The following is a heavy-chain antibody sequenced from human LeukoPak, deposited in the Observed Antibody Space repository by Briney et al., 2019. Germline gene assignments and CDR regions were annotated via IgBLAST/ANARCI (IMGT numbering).Heavy chain of an antibody. CDR1: GFTFSRYW. V-gene: IGHV3-7*05. D-gene: IGHD4-17*01. CDR3: AREVYGDNHFDY. CDR2: IKQDGSDK. Sequence: PGGSLRLSCAASGFTFSRYWMSWVRQAPGRGPEWVANIKQDGSDKYYVDSVKGRFTISRDNAKTSLFLQMNSLRAEDTAVYYCAREVYGDNHFDYWGQGTLVTVAS. J-gene: IGHJ4*02.